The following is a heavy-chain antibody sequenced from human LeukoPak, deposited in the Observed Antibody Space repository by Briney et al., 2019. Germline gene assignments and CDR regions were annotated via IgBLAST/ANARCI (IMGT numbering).Heavy chain of an antibody. D-gene: IGHD3-10*01. CDR3: ARHPRRSGSAPFDY. J-gene: IGHJ4*02. V-gene: IGHV4-4*07. Sequence: PSETLSLTCTVSGGSISSYYWSWIRQPAGKGLEWIGRIYTSGSTNYNPSLKSRVTMSVDTSKNQFSLKLSSVTAADTAVYYCARHPRRSGSAPFDYWGQGTLVTVSS. CDR2: IYTSGST. CDR1: GGSISSYY.